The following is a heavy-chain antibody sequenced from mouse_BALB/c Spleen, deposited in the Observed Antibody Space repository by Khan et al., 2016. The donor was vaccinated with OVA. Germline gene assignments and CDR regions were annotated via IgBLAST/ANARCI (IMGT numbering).Heavy chain of an antibody. CDR2: VSTGGSYT. Sequence: DVQLVESGGDLVKPGGSLKLSCAASGFTFSTYGMSWVRQTPDKRLEWVATVSTGGSYTYYPDSVKGRFTISRDNAKNTLYLQMSGLTSEDTAMFYCTKSAYYYGSEGFAYWGQGTLVTVSA. V-gene: IGHV5-6*01. CDR3: TKSAYYYGSEGFAY. CDR1: GFTFSTYG. D-gene: IGHD1-1*01. J-gene: IGHJ3*01.